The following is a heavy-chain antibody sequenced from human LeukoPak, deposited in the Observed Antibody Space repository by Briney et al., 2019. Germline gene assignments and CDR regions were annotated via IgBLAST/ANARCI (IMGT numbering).Heavy chain of an antibody. CDR1: GYTFTRYY. J-gene: IGHJ5*02. CDR3: ARDTGNNWFDP. CDR2: INPNNGGT. D-gene: IGHD3-10*01. Sequence: GASVKVSCKASGYTFTRYYMHWVRQAPGQGLEWMGWINPNNGGTNYAQKFQGRVTMTRDTSISTAYMELSRLRSDDTAVYYCARDTGNNWFDPWGQGTLVTVSS. V-gene: IGHV1-2*02.